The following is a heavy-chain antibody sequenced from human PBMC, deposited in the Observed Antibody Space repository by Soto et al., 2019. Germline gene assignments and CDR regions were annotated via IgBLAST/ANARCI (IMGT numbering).Heavy chain of an antibody. V-gene: IGHV3-23*01. CDR3: AKDSWAIFGVPAGEYYAMDV. CDR1: GFTFENYA. Sequence: GGSLRLSCVASGFTFENYAMSWVRQAPGKGLEWVSAISGSGGTTYYSDSVKGRFTISRGNSKNTVYLQMNDLRVEDAAEYFCAKDSWAIFGVPAGEYYAMDVWGQGTTVTVSS. D-gene: IGHD3-3*01. CDR2: ISGSGGTT. J-gene: IGHJ6*02.